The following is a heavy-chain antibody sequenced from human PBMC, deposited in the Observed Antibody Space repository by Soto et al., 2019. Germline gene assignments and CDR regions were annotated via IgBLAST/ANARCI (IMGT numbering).Heavy chain of an antibody. CDR2: ISGSGGST. D-gene: IGHD1-1*01. J-gene: IGHJ3*02. CDR1: GFTFSSYA. V-gene: IGHV3-23*01. CDR3: AYGNGVTAFDI. Sequence: GGSLKLSCAAAGFTFSSYARSWVRKAPGKGLEWVSAISGSGGSTYYADSVKGRFTISRDNSKNTLYLQMNSLRAEDTAVYYCAYGNGVTAFDIWGQGTMVTVSS.